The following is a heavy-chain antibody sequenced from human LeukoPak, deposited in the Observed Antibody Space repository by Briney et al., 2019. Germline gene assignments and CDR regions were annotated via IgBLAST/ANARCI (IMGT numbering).Heavy chain of an antibody. Sequence: EASVKVSCKASGYTFTSYYMHWVRQAPGQGLEWMGIINPSGGSTNYAQKFQGRVTMTRDTSTNTVYMELSSLRSEDTAVHYCARGPSITMVRGGQWYYYMDVWGKGTTVTISS. CDR3: ARGPSITMVRGGQWYYYMDV. V-gene: IGHV1-46*01. CDR2: INPSGGST. J-gene: IGHJ6*03. CDR1: GYTFTSYY. D-gene: IGHD3-10*01.